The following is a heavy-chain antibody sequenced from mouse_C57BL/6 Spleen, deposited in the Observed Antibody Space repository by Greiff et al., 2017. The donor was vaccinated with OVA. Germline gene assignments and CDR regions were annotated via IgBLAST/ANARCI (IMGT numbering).Heavy chain of an antibody. V-gene: IGHV8-8*01. D-gene: IGHD1-1*01. CDR3: ARILIITTVEGDAMDY. Sequence: QVTLKECGPGILQPSQTLSLTCSFSGFSLSTFGMGLGWIRQPSGKGLEWLAHIWWDDDKYYHPDLKSRLTISKDTSKKQEFLKIADVDAADTATYYCARILIITTVEGDAMDYWGQGTSVTVSS. J-gene: IGHJ4*01. CDR1: GFSLSTFGMG. CDR2: IWWDDDK.